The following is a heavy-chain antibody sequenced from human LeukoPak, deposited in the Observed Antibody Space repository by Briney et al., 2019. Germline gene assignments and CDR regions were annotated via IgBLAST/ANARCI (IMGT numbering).Heavy chain of an antibody. D-gene: IGHD3-16*01. CDR1: GFTVSSNY. J-gene: IGHJ6*02. Sequence: GGSLRLSCAASGFTVSSNYVSWVRQAPEKGLEWVSIIYSGGSIYYADSVKGRFTISRDNSKNTLYLQMNSLRAEDTAVYYCARAQLRYYYGMDVWGQGTTVTVSS. CDR3: ARAQLRYYYGMDV. CDR2: IYSGGSI. V-gene: IGHV3-53*01.